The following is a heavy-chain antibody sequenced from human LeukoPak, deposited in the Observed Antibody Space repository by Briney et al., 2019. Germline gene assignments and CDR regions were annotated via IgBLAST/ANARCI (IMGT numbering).Heavy chain of an antibody. D-gene: IGHD6-19*01. CDR1: GFIFRTYW. V-gene: IGHV5-51*01. J-gene: IGHJ4*02. CDR2: IYPGDSDT. CDR3: ARSASGWGFDD. Sequence: AGESLRISCQTSGFIFRTYWIAWVRQLPGKGLEWMGIIYPGDSDTRYSPSFQGQVTISADKSISAAYLQWSSLKASDSAMYYCARSASGWGFDDWGQGTLVTVSS.